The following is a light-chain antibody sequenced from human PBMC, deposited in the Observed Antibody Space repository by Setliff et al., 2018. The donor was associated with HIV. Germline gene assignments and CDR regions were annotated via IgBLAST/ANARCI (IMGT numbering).Light chain of an antibody. J-gene: IGLJ2*01. CDR3: CSYTSSSTFV. V-gene: IGLV2-14*03. CDR1: SSDIGDYNY. Sequence: QSALAQPASVSGSPGQSITISCTGTSSDIGDYNYVSWYQQHPGKAPKVMIYDVSKRPSGVSTRFSGSKSGDTASLTISGLQAEDEAHYYCCSYTSSSTFVFGGGTKVTV. CDR2: DVS.